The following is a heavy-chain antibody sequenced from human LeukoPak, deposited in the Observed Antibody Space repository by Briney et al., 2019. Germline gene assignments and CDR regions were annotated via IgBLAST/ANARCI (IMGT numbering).Heavy chain of an antibody. J-gene: IGHJ3*02. CDR2: ISSGGSTK. Sequence: GGSLRLSCVAAGFTFSTYEMNWVRQAPGKGLEWVSHISSGGSTKYYIESVKGRFTISRDNAKNSLYLQMNSLRAEDTAVYYCARIVRGLVMPQNAFDIWGQGTIITVSS. CDR1: GFTFSTYE. V-gene: IGHV3-48*03. D-gene: IGHD2-2*01. CDR3: ARIVRGLVMPQNAFDI.